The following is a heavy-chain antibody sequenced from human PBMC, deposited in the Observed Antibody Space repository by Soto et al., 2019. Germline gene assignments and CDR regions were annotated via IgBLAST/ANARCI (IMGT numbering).Heavy chain of an antibody. CDR3: ARDRPGGYGYSWDDFLYYYGMDV. J-gene: IGHJ6*02. D-gene: IGHD5-18*01. V-gene: IGHV3-30-3*01. CDR2: VSYDGSNK. CDR1: GFSFKSYA. Sequence: LRLSCAASGFSFKSYAIHWVRQAPGKGLEWVAVVSYDGSNKFYADSVKGRFTISRDDSKNTVFLQMNSLRVEDTAVFYCARDRPGGYGYSWDDFLYYYGMDVWGQGTTVTVSS.